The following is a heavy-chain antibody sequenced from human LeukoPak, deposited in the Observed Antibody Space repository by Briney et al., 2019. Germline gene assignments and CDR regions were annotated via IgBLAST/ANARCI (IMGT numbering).Heavy chain of an antibody. D-gene: IGHD4-17*01. CDR3: AKDILGLGDYEDFDAFDI. J-gene: IGHJ3*02. CDR1: GFAFSNYG. CDR2: ISGIGGST. V-gene: IGHV3-23*01. Sequence: GGSLRLSCTASGFAFSNYGMGWVRQAPGKGLEWVSSISGIGGSTYYANSVKGRFTISRDNSKNTLYLQMNSLRAEDTAVYYCAKDILGLGDYEDFDAFDIWGQGTMVTVSS.